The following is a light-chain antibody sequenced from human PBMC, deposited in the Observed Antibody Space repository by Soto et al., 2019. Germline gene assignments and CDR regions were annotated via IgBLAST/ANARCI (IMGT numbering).Light chain of an antibody. CDR1: SSDVGAYNF. J-gene: IGLJ1*01. CDR2: HVN. Sequence: QSALTQPASVSGSPGQSITLSCTGTSSDVGAYNFVSWYQQHPSTVPTLMIYHVNNRPSGVSDRFSGSKSGNTASLTISGLQAEDEADYYCYSYTPSSTYVFGPGTKLTVL. CDR3: YSYTPSSTYV. V-gene: IGLV2-14*01.